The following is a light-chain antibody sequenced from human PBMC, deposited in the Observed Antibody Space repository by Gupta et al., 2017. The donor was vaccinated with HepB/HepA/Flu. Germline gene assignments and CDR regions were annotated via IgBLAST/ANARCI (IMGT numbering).Light chain of an antibody. CDR2: EVT. Sequence: QSALTQPASVSGSPGQSITISCTGTSSDVGLYNYVSWYQQHPGRAPKVILSEVTNRAAGVANRFSGSKSGNTASLTISGLQAEDEADYYCYSYTTRITHVFVGGTKVTVL. CDR3: YSYTTRITHV. CDR1: SSDVGLYNY. V-gene: IGLV2-14*03. J-gene: IGLJ3*02.